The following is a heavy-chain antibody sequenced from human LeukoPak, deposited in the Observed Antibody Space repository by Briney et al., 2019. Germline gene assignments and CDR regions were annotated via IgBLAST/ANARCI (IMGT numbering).Heavy chain of an antibody. CDR1: GVSISSSNSY. CDR3: ARDRGRGDIVVVPAAYFDY. V-gene: IGHV4-39*02. J-gene: IGHJ4*02. Sequence: SETLSLTCTVSGVSISSSNSYWGWIRQPPGKGLEWIGSIYYSGNTYYNASLKSQVSISIDTSKNQFSLRLTSVTAADTAVYYCARDRGRGDIVVVPAAYFDYWGQGTLVTVSS. D-gene: IGHD2-2*01. CDR2: IYYSGNT.